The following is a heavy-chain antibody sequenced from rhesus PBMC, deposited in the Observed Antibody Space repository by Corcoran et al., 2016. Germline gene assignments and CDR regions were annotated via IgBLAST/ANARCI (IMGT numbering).Heavy chain of an antibody. Sequence: QVKLQQWGEGLVKPSETLSLTCAVYGGSISGYYWSWIRQPLGKGLEWIGNIDGNSASTNHNPARKKRFTISKDTSKNQVSLKLSSVTAADTAVYYCAINEEYCTGSGCYVVRYFDYWGQGVLVTVSS. V-gene: IGHV4-73*01. CDR1: GGSISGYY. J-gene: IGHJ4*01. D-gene: IGHD2-21*01. CDR2: IDGNSAST. CDR3: AINEEYCTGSGCYVVRYFDY.